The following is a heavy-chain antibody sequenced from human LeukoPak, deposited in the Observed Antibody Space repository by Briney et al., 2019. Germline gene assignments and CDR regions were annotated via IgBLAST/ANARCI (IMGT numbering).Heavy chain of an antibody. V-gene: IGHV1-69*01. D-gene: IGHD1-7*01. Sequence: ASVKVSCKASGGTFSSYAISWVRQAPGQGLEWMGGIIPIFGTANYAQKFQGRVTITADESTSTAYMELSSLRSEDTAVYYCARRAYNWNYVDPSAFDIWGQGTMVTVSS. CDR3: ARRAYNWNYVDPSAFDI. J-gene: IGHJ3*02. CDR2: IIPIFGTA. CDR1: GGTFSSYA.